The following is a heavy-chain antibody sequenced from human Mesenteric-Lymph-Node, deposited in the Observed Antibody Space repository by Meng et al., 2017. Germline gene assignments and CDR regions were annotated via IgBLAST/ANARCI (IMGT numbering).Heavy chain of an antibody. D-gene: IGHD6-19*01. J-gene: IGHJ4*02. Sequence: GESLKISCAASGFTFSSYEMNWVRQSPGKGLEWVSSLSAGGLTTYYADSVKGRFTISRDNAKNTLYLQMGSLGAEDMAVYYCATSGSSGWYLDYWGQGTLVTVSS. CDR2: LSAGGLTT. CDR1: GFTFSSYE. V-gene: IGHV3-23*01. CDR3: ATSGSSGWYLDY.